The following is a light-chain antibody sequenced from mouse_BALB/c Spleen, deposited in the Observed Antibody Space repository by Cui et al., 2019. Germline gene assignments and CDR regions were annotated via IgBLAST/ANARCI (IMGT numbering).Light chain of an antibody. V-gene: IGKV5-39*01. CDR2: YAS. Sequence: DIVMIQAPATLSVTPGDRVSFSCRASQSMSDYLQWYQQKSHESPRLLIQYASQSISGIPSRFSGSGSGSDFTLSINSVEPEDVGVYYCQNGHSYTFGGRTKLEIK. J-gene: IGKJ2*01. CDR1: QSMSDY. CDR3: QNGHSYT.